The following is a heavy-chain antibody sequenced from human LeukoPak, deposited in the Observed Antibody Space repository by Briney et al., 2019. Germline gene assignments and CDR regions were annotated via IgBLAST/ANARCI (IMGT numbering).Heavy chain of an antibody. CDR3: TSDDPVNRS. Sequence: GGSLRLSCAASGFAFSNAWMSWVRQAPGKGLEWVGRIKSKTNGETTDYAAPLKGRFTISRDDSKNTLFLQVNTLKTEDTAMYYCTSDDPVNRSWGQGTLVTVSS. J-gene: IGHJ4*02. CDR2: IKSKTNGETT. CDR1: GFAFSNAW. V-gene: IGHV3-15*01.